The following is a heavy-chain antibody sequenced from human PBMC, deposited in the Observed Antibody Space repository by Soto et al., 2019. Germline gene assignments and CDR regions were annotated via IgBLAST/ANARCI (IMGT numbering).Heavy chain of an antibody. J-gene: IGHJ4*02. CDR3: ARTNVGYCSGGSCYSFDY. V-gene: IGHV4-59*06. CDR1: GFTFSSYA. CDR2: IYYSGST. Sequence: VQLLESGGDLVQPGGSLRLSCAASGFTFSSYAMTWVRQAPGKGLEWIGYIYYSGSTYYNPSLKSRVTISVDTSKNQFSLKLSSVTAADTAVYYCARTNVGYCSGGSCYSFDYWGQGTLVTVSS. D-gene: IGHD2-15*01.